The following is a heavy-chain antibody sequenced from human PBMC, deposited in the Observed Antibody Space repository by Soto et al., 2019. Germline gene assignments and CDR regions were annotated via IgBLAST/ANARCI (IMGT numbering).Heavy chain of an antibody. CDR1: GFTFSSYA. CDR3: ASQYITLDY. CDR2: IGTNAGST. J-gene: IGHJ4*02. D-gene: IGHD3-10*01. Sequence: EVQLLESGGGLVQPGGSLRLSCAASGFTFSSYAMNWVRQAPGKGLEWVSAIGTNAGSTNYADSVRGRFTISRDNSKNTVYLEMNSLRAEDTAVYYCASQYITLDYWGQGTLVTVSS. V-gene: IGHV3-23*01.